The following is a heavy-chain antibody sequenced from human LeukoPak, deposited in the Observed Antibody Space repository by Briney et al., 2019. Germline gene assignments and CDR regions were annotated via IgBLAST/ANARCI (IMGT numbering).Heavy chain of an antibody. V-gene: IGHV1-8*01. D-gene: IGHD6-19*01. Sequence: ASGKVSCKASGYTFTRYDINWVRQATGQGLEWMGWMNPNRGNTGYAQKFQGRVTMTRNTSISTAYMELSSLRSEDTAVYYCARGVAVAGQYYFDYWGQGTLVTVSS. CDR3: ARGVAVAGQYYFDY. CDR1: GYTFTRYD. J-gene: IGHJ4*02. CDR2: MNPNRGNT.